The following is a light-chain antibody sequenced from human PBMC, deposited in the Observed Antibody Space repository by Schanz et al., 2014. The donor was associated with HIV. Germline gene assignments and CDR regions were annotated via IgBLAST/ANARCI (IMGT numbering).Light chain of an antibody. V-gene: IGLV2-14*03. CDR1: SSDIGAFDY. CDR3: SSYTTISTYV. CDR2: AVS. Sequence: QSALTQPASVSGSPGQSITISCSGTSSDIGAFDYVSWYQQYPGKAPKLIVYAVSDRPSGLSYRFSGSKSGNTASLTISGLQAEDEADYYCSSYTTISTYVFGAGTKVTVL. J-gene: IGLJ1*01.